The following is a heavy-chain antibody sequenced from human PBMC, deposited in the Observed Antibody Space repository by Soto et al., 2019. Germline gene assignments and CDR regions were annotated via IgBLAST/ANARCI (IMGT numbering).Heavy chain of an antibody. CDR2: ISAYNGNT. CDR3: AREGRYCSSTSCYTSPYYYYGMDV. CDR1: GYTFTSYG. J-gene: IGHJ6*02. V-gene: IGHV1-18*01. Sequence: GASVKVSCKASGYTFTSYGISWVRQAPGQGLEWMGWISAYNGNTNYAQKFQGRVTMTTDTSTSTAYMELRSLRSDDTAVYYCAREGRYCSSTSCYTSPYYYYGMDVRGQGTTVTVSS. D-gene: IGHD2-2*02.